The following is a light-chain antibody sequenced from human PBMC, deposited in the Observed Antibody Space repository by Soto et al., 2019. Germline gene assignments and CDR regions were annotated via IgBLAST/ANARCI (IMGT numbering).Light chain of an antibody. CDR2: DVS. CDR3: ISFTTRATYV. Sequence: SALTQVAYVSGSPGQSITISCTGTSSDVGNYDYVSWYQQHPGKVPKLMIYDVSNRPSGVSNRFSGSKSGNTASLTISGLQAEDEADYYCISFTTRATYVFGTGTKVTVL. CDR1: SSDVGNYDY. J-gene: IGLJ1*01. V-gene: IGLV2-14*01.